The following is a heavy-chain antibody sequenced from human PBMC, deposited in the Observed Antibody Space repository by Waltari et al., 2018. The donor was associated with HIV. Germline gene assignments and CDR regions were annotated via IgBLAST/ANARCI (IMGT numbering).Heavy chain of an antibody. D-gene: IGHD1-26*01. J-gene: IGHJ3*02. CDR3: ARFILGLLDAFDI. V-gene: IGHV4-61*01. CDR2: IYYSGTT. CDR1: GGSVSSGSYY. Sequence: QVQLQESGPGLVKPSETLSLTCTVSGGSVSSGSYYWSWIRQPPGKGLEWIWYIYYSGTTNSNPALKSRVTISVDTSKNQFSLKLSSVTAADTAVYYCARFILGLLDAFDIWGQGTMVTVSS.